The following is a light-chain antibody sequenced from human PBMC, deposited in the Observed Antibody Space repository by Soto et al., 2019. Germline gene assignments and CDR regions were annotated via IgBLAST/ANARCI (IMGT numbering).Light chain of an antibody. CDR3: NSFTSFNTRV. J-gene: IGLJ1*01. Sequence: QSVLTQPASVSVSLGQSITISCTGTSRDVGSYNYISWYQQHPGRAPKLIIYEVTNRPSGVSNRFSGSKSGYTASLTISGLQADDEADYYCNSFTSFNTRVFGTGTKVTVL. V-gene: IGLV2-14*01. CDR1: SRDVGSYNY. CDR2: EVT.